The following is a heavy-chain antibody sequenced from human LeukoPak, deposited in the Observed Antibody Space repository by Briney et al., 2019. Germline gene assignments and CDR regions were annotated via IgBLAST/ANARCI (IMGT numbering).Heavy chain of an antibody. D-gene: IGHD1-14*01. CDR1: GFSFNSYW. J-gene: IGHJ3*02. CDR2: VNNDGTGT. Sequence: GGSLRLSCAASGFSFNSYWMYWVRQVPGKGLVWVSRVNNDGTGTTYADSVKGRFTISRDNAKNTVYLQMNSLRDEDTAVYYCARGGPDHAFDIWGQGTMVTVS. V-gene: IGHV3-74*01. CDR3: ARGGPDHAFDI.